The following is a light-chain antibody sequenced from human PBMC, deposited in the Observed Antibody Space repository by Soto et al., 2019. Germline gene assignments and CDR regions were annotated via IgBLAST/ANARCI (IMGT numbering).Light chain of an antibody. CDR1: QSISSW. CDR2: DAS. CDR3: QQYNSYQFT. V-gene: IGKV1-5*01. J-gene: IGKJ2*01. Sequence: DLQMTQSPSTLSASVGDRVTITCRASQSISSWLAWYQQKPGKAPKLLIYDASSLESGVPSRFSGSGSGTDFTLTISSLQPDDFATYYCQQYNSYQFTFGQGTKLEIK.